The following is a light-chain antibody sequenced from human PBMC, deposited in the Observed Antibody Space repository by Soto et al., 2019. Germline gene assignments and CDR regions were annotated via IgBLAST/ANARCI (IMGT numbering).Light chain of an antibody. CDR2: EVS. CDR3: SSDACSRTLGV. Sequence: QSVLTQPASVSGSPGQSITISCTGTSSDVGSYNLVSWYQQHPGKAPKLMIYEVSKRPSGVSNRFSGSKSGNTASLTISGLQAEYEVNYYCSSDACSRTLGVFRTGTKVTV. J-gene: IGLJ1*01. V-gene: IGLV2-23*02. CDR1: SSDVGSYNL.